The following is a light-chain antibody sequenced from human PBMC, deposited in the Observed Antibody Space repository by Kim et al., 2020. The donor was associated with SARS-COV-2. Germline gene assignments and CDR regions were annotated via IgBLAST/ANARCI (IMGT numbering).Light chain of an antibody. Sequence: LPPGERATRSCRASQSVSSYLAWYQQKPGQAPRLLIYDASNRAAGIPARFSGSGSGTDFTLTISSLEPEDFAVYYCQQRSSWPLYTFGQGTKLEI. CDR3: QQRSSWPLYT. J-gene: IGKJ2*01. CDR1: QSVSSY. CDR2: DAS. V-gene: IGKV3-11*01.